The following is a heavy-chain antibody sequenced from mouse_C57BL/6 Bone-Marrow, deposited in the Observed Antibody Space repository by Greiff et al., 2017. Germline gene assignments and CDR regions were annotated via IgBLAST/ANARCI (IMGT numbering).Heavy chain of an antibody. CDR3: ARKGSYAIDY. J-gene: IGHJ4*01. V-gene: IGHV2-2*01. CDR2: IWSGGST. CDR1: GFSLPSYG. Sequence: QVQLQQSGPGLVQPSQSLSITCTVSGFSLPSYGVHWVRQSPGKGLEWLGVIWSGGSTDYTAAFISRLSISKDNYKSQVFFKMNSLQADDTDIYYCARKGSYAIDYWFRGTSVPVSS.